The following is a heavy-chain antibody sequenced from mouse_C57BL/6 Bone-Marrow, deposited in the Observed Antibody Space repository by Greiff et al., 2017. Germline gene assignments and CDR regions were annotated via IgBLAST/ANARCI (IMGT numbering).Heavy chain of an antibody. D-gene: IGHD2-2*01. Sequence: QVQLQQPGAELVMPGASVKLSCKASGYTFTSYWMHWVKQRPGQGLEWIGEIDPSDSYTNYNQKFKGKSTLTVDKSSSTAYMQLSSLTSEDSAVYYGAREGVTTSYWYFDVWGTGTTVTVSS. CDR3: AREGVTTSYWYFDV. V-gene: IGHV1-69*01. J-gene: IGHJ1*03. CDR2: IDPSDSYT. CDR1: GYTFTSYW.